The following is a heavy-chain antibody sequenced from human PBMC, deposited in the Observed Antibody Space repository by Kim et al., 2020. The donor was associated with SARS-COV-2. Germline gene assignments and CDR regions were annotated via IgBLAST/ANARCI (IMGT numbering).Heavy chain of an antibody. J-gene: IGHJ4*02. V-gene: IGHV1-46*01. D-gene: IGHD1-26*01. Sequence: ASVKVSCKASGYTFTNYKMHWVRQAPGQGLEWMGILTPIDGATTYAQKFQGRVTLTRDTSTSTVYMELSSLGSGDTAVYYCARDTTKWSFDYWRQGTLVTVSS. CDR1: GYTFTNYK. CDR3: ARDTTKWSFDY. CDR2: LTPIDGAT.